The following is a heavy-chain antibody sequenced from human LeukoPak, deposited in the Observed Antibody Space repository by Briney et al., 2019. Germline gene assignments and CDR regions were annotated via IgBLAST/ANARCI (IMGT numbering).Heavy chain of an antibody. CDR1: GYTFTSYY. Sequence: ASVKVSCKASGYTFTSYYMHWVRQAPGQGLQWMGIINPSGGSTSYAQKFQGRVTMTRDTSTSTVYMELSRLRSEDTAVYYCARANGFLEWSSPMYYFDYWGQGTLVTVSS. D-gene: IGHD3-3*01. CDR3: ARANGFLEWSSPMYYFDY. CDR2: INPSGGST. V-gene: IGHV1-46*01. J-gene: IGHJ4*02.